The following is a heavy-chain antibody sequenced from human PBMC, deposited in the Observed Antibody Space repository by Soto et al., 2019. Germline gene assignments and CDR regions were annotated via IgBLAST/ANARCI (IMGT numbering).Heavy chain of an antibody. D-gene: IGHD4-17*01. Sequence: ASVKISCKASGYTFTSYAMHWVRQAPGQRLEWMGWINAGNGNTKYSQKFQGRVTITRDTSASTAYMELSSLRSVDTAVYYCARAVSYGDYPFLGYWGQGTLVTVSS. CDR1: GYTFTSYA. CDR3: ARAVSYGDYPFLGY. CDR2: INAGNGNT. J-gene: IGHJ4*02. V-gene: IGHV1-3*01.